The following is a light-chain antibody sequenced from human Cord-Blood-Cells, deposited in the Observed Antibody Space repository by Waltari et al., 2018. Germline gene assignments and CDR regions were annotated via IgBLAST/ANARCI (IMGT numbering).Light chain of an antibody. J-gene: IGLJ3*02. V-gene: IGLV2-23*01. CDR1: SRDVCSYNL. Sequence: QSALTQPASVSGSPGQSITISCTGTSRDVCSYNLVSWYQQHPGKAPKLMIYEGSKRPSGVANRFSGSKCGNTASLTISGLQAEDEADYYCCSYAGSSTCVFGGGTKLTVL. CDR3: CSYAGSSTCV. CDR2: EGS.